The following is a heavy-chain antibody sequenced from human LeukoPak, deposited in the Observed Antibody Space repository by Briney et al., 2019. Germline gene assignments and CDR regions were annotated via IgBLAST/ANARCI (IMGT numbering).Heavy chain of an antibody. CDR1: GYTFTSYG. Sequence: ASVKVSCKASGYTFTSYGISWVRQAPGQGLEWMGWISAYNGNTNYAQKLQGRVTMTTDASTSTAYMELRSLRSGDTAVYYCARDPVGGSGWYKRSGGVFDYWGQGTLVTVSS. D-gene: IGHD6-19*01. V-gene: IGHV1-18*01. CDR3: ARDPVGGSGWYKRSGGVFDY. CDR2: ISAYNGNT. J-gene: IGHJ4*02.